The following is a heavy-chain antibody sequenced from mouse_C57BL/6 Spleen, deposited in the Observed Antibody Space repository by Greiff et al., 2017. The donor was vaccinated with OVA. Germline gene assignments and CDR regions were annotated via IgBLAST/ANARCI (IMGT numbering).Heavy chain of an antibody. CDR2: IDPSDSYT. CDR3: ARDYSKGWYFDV. CDR1: GYTFTSYW. Sequence: VQLQQPGAELVMPGASVKLSCKASGYTFTSYWMHWVKQRPGQGLEWIGEIDPSDSYTNYNQKFKGKSTLTVDKSSSTAYMQLSSLTSEDSAVYYCARDYSKGWYFDVWGTGTTVTVSS. D-gene: IGHD2-5*01. J-gene: IGHJ1*03. V-gene: IGHV1-69*01.